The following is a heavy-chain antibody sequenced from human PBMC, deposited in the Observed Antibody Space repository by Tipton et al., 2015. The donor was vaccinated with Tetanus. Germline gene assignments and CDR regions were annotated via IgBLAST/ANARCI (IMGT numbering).Heavy chain of an antibody. V-gene: IGHV5-10-1*01. Sequence: QLVQSGAEVKKPGESLRISCKASGYTFTTYWINWVRLMPGKGLEWMGTIDPSDSYTKYSPSFQGHVTLSIDKSTDTAYLQWSSRKASDTAIYYCARRGFPSGVYFFDHWGQGTQVTVSS. J-gene: IGHJ4*01. CDR3: ARRGFPSGVYFFDH. CDR2: IDPSDSYT. CDR1: GYTFTTYW. D-gene: IGHD3-3*01.